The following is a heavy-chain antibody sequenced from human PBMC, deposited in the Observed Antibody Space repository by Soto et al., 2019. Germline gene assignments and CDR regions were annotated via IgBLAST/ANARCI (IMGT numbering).Heavy chain of an antibody. D-gene: IGHD1-26*01. V-gene: IGHV1-69*13. J-gene: IGHJ4*02. CDR2: IIPIFGTA. CDR3: ARVSRAVHSSSDY. CDR1: GGTFSSYA. Sequence: ASVKVSCKASGGTFSSYAISWVRQAPGQGLEWMGGIIPIFGTANYAQKFQGRVTITADESTSTAYMELSSLRSEDTAVYYCARVSRAVHSSSDYWGQGTLVTVSS.